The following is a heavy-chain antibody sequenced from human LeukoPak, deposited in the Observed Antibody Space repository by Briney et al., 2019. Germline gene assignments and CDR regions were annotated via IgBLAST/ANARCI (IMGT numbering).Heavy chain of an antibody. CDR3: ARVLDNNNGYCSGGSCYVNWFDP. CDR1: GGTFTFYA. Sequence: SVTVSFTASGGTFTFYASSWVRQAPGPGQEWMGSIILILSIAYFAHTFQGRVTFTADKSTSKACMVLRSNRSEDTDTSYCARVLDNNNGYCSGGSCYVNWFDPWGQGALVTVSS. CDR2: IILILSIA. D-gene: IGHD2-15*01. V-gene: IGHV1-69*04. J-gene: IGHJ5*02.